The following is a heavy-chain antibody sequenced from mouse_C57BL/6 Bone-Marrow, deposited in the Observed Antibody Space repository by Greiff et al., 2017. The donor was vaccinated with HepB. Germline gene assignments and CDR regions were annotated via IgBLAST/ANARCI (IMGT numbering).Heavy chain of an antibody. V-gene: IGHV1-74*04. D-gene: IGHD4-1*01. CDR1: GYTFTSYW. CDR3: AIRASNWDVGDAMDY. Sequence: VVEPGASVKVSCKASGYTFTSYWMHWVKQRPGQGLEWIGRIHPSDSDTNYNQKFKGKATLTVDKSSSTAYMQLSSLTSEDSAVYYCAIRASNWDVGDAMDYWGQGTSVTVSS. CDR2: IHPSDSDT. J-gene: IGHJ4*01.